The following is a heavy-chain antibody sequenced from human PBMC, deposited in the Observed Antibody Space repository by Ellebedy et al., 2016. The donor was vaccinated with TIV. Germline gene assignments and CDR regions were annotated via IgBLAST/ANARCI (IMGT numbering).Heavy chain of an antibody. V-gene: IGHV3-11*04. CDR1: GFTFSDYY. CDR2: ISSSGSTI. J-gene: IGHJ4*02. Sequence: GESLKISCAASGFTFSDYYMSWIRQAPGKGLEWVSYISSSGSTIYYADSVKGRFPISRDNAKNSLYLQMNSLRAEDTAVYYCARDRDYYDILTGYYTEGWVDYWGQGTLVTVSS. CDR3: ARDRDYYDILTGYYTEGWVDY. D-gene: IGHD3-9*01.